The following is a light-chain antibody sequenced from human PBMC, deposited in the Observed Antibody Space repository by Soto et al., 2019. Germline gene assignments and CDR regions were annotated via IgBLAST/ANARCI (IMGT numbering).Light chain of an antibody. CDR2: AAS. V-gene: IGKV3-20*01. CDR1: QSISSSD. Sequence: EIVLTQSPGTLSLSPGERATLSCRACQSISSSDLAWYQHRPGQAPRLLIYAASSRATGIPVRFSGSGSGTDFTLSISRLEPEDFAVYYCQHYGSSSWTFGQGTKVDI. J-gene: IGKJ1*01. CDR3: QHYGSSSWT.